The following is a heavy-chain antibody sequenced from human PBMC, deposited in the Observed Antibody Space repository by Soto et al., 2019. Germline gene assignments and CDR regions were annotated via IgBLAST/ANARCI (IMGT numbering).Heavy chain of an antibody. CDR1: GFTVKNYF. Sequence: EVQLVESGGGLVQPGGSLRLSCAASGFTVKNYFMTWVRQAPGKGLEWVSVIYSGGSTDYADSVKGRFTISRDNSKEQIYLQKNSPRAEDTGVYFWAENKGLGIVGAPVEAFDKWGQGTMVTVSS. V-gene: IGHV3-66*01. J-gene: IGHJ3*02. CDR2: IYSGGST. CDR3: AENKGLGIVGAPVEAFDK. D-gene: IGHD1-26*01.